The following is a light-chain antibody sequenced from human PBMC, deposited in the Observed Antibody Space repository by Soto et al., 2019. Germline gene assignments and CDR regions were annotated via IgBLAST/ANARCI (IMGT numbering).Light chain of an antibody. V-gene: IGLV2-8*01. Sequence: QSVLTQPPSASGSPGQTVTISCTGTSSDDGHYIYVSWYQHHPGKAPKLMIYEVTKRPSGVPARFSGSKSGNTASLTVSGLQAEDEADYFCSSYAGGKRVFGTGTKVTVL. CDR3: SSYAGGKRV. CDR2: EVT. J-gene: IGLJ1*01. CDR1: SSDDGHYIY.